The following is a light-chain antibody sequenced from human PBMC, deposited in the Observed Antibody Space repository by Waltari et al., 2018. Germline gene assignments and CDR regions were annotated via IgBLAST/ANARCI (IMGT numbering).Light chain of an antibody. CDR3: SSYITTNTLEL. CDR2: DVS. Sequence: QSALTQPASVSGSPGQSITISCTGPSRDVGSYNYVSWYQQHPGKAPKLMIYDVSYRPSGVSNRFSGSKSGNTASLTISGLQAEDEADYYCSSYITTNTLELFGGGTSLTVL. CDR1: SRDVGSYNY. J-gene: IGLJ2*01. V-gene: IGLV2-14*03.